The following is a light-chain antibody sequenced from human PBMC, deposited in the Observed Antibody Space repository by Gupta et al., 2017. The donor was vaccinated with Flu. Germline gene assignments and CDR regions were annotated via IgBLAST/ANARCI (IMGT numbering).Light chain of an antibody. V-gene: IGKV1-5*03. CDR2: KAS. Sequence: RSACVGDRVTITCRASQSIRDWLGWYQQRPGKAPNLLIYKASSLESGVPSRFSGSGSGTEFTLTISSLQPDDFATYYCQQYDTYSGTFGQGTKLEIK. J-gene: IGKJ2*01. CDR1: QSIRDW. CDR3: QQYDTYSGT.